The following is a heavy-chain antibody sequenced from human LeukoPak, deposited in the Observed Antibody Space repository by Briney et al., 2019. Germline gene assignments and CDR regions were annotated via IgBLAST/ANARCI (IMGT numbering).Heavy chain of an antibody. J-gene: IGHJ4*02. CDR3: AKGGYSGYDLLPLHY. Sequence: PGGSLRLSCAASGFTFDDYAMHWVRQAPGKGLEWVSLISGDGGSTYYADSVKGRFTISRDNSKNSLYLQMNSLRTEDTALYYCAKGGYSGYDLLPLHYWGQGTLVTASS. D-gene: IGHD5-12*01. V-gene: IGHV3-43*02. CDR1: GFTFDDYA. CDR2: ISGDGGST.